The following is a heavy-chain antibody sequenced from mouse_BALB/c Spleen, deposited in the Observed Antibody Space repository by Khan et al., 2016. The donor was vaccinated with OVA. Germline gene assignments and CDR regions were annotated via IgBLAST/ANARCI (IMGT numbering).Heavy chain of an antibody. Sequence: EVQLQESGPSLVKPSQTLSLTCSVTGDSITSGYWNWIRKFPGNKLEYMGYISYSGSTYYNPSLKSRISITRDTSKNQYYLQLNSVTTEDTATYYCARYDYDSDGAFAYWGQGTMVTVSA. J-gene: IGHJ3*01. CDR2: ISYSGST. D-gene: IGHD2-4*01. V-gene: IGHV3-8*02. CDR1: GDSITSGY. CDR3: ARYDYDSDGAFAY.